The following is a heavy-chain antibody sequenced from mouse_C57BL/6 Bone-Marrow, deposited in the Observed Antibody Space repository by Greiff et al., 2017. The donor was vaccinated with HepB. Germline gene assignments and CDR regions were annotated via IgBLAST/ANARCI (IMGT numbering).Heavy chain of an antibody. J-gene: IGHJ3*01. V-gene: IGHV5-12*01. CDR2: ISNGGGST. CDR1: GFTFSDYY. CDR3: ARQGLWFSWFAY. Sequence: EVKVVESGGGLVQPGGSLKLSCAASGFTFSDYYMYWVRQTPEKRLEWVAYISNGGGSTYYPDTVKGRFTISRENAKNTLYLQMSRLKSEDTAMYYCARQGLWFSWFAYWGQGTLVTVSA. D-gene: IGHD2-2*01.